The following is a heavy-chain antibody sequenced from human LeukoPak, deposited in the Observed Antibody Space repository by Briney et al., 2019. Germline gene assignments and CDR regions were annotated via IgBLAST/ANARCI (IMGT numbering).Heavy chain of an antibody. Sequence: GGSLRLSCTASGFIFRNSGMHWVRQAPGKGLEWVAVISFDGSDKYYADSVKGRFTISRDNSKNTLYLQMNSLRAEDTAVYYCARDHYVWGSYRWGCFDYRGQGTLVTVSS. CDR2: ISFDGSDK. CDR1: GFIFRNSG. V-gene: IGHV3-30*03. CDR3: ARDHYVWGSYRWGCFDY. J-gene: IGHJ4*02. D-gene: IGHD3-16*02.